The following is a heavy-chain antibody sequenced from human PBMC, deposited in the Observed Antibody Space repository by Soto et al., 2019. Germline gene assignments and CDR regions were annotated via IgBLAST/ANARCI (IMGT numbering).Heavy chain of an antibody. J-gene: IGHJ6*02. V-gene: IGHV1-69*02. Sequence: QVQLVQSGAEVKKPGSSVKVSCKASGGTFSSYTISWVRQAPGQGLEWMGRIIPILGIANYAQKFQGRVTITADKHTXXAYMERSSLRSEDTAVYYCARGSGREPYYYYGMDVWGQGTTVTVSS. CDR2: IIPILGIA. CDR3: ARGSGREPYYYYGMDV. D-gene: IGHD1-26*01. CDR1: GGTFSSYT.